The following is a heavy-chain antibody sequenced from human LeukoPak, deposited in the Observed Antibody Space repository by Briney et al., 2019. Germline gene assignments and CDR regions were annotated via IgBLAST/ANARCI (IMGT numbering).Heavy chain of an antibody. Sequence: PGGSLRLSCAASGFTFSSYGMNWVRQAPGKGLEWVSFISTSSIYIYYADSVKGRFTISRDNAKNSLYLQMNSLRAEDTAVYYCVRVDSSGYGLHWGLDYWGQGTLVTVSS. CDR2: ISTSSIYI. J-gene: IGHJ4*02. CDR3: VRVDSSGYGLHWGLDY. V-gene: IGHV3-21*01. D-gene: IGHD3-22*01. CDR1: GFTFSSYG.